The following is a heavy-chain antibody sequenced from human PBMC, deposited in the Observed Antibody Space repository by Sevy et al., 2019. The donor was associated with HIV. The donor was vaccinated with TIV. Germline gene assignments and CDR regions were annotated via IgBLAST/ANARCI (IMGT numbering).Heavy chain of an antibody. CDR2: ISYSGST. CDR1: GGSISSYY. J-gene: IGHJ2*01. CDR3: ARAGGYCSGGSCRYFDL. D-gene: IGHD2-15*01. V-gene: IGHV4-59*01. Sequence: SETLSLTCTVSGGSISSYYWSWIRQPPGKGLEWIGYISYSGSTNYNPSLKSRVTISIDTSKNQFSLKLSSVTAADTAVYYCARAGGYCSGGSCRYFDLWGRDTLVTVSS.